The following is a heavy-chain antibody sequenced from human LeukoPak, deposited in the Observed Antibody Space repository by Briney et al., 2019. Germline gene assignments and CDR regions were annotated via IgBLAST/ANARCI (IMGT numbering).Heavy chain of an antibody. CDR3: ARVGYDFWSGYLSHYYYYYYMDV. D-gene: IGHD3-3*01. CDR1: GYSISSGYY. CDR2: IYHSGST. J-gene: IGHJ6*03. Sequence: SETLSLTCTVSGYSISSGYYWGWIRQPPGKGLEWIGSIYHSGSTYYNPSLKSRVTISVDTSKNQFSLKLSSVTAADTAVYYCARVGYDFWSGYLSHYYYYYYMDVWGKGTTVTVSS. V-gene: IGHV4-38-2*02.